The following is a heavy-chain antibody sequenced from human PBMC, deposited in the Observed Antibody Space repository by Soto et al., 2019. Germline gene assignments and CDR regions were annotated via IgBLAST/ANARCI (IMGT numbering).Heavy chain of an antibody. CDR3: ARDLITLPLWYYYGMDA. CDR2: ISAGNGNT. V-gene: IGHV1-3*01. Sequence: ASVKVSCKASGYTFTSYAMHWVRQAPGQRLEWMGWISAGNGNTKYSQKFQGRVTITRDTSASTAYMELSSLRSEDTAVYYCARDLITLPLWYYYGMDACGQGPTVTVYS. J-gene: IGHJ6*02. CDR1: GYTFTSYA. D-gene: IGHD3-22*01.